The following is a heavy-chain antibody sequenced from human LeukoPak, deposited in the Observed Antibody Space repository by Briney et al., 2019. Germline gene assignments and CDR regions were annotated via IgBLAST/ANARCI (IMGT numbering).Heavy chain of an antibody. J-gene: IGHJ4*02. CDR3: ARGIFYYYGSSGYYHFDY. V-gene: IGHV4-61*01. Sequence: SETLSLTCTVSGGSVSSGSYYWTWIRQPPGKTLEWIGHIYYSGGTNYNPSLKSRVTISVDPSRNQFSLKLTSVTAADTAVYYCARGIFYYYGSSGYYHFDYWGQGTLVTVSS. D-gene: IGHD3-22*01. CDR2: IYYSGGT. CDR1: GGSVSSGSYY.